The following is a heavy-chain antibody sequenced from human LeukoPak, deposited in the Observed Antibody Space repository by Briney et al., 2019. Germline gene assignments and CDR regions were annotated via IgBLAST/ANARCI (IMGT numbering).Heavy chain of an antibody. Sequence: SETLSLTCTVSGGSISSYYRSWIRQPAGEGLEWIWRIYTSGSTNYNPYLKSRVTISVDTSKNQLSLKLSSVTAADTAVYYCARSYDSSGYDYGFDYWGQGTLVTVSS. J-gene: IGHJ4*02. CDR3: ARSYDSSGYDYGFDY. CDR2: IYTSGST. V-gene: IGHV4-4*07. CDR1: GGSISSYY. D-gene: IGHD3-22*01.